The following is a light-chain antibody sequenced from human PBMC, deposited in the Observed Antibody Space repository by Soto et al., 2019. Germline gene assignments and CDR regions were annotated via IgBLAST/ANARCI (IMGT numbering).Light chain of an antibody. V-gene: IGLV1-40*01. J-gene: IGLJ1*01. CDR1: NSNIGAGFA. CDR3: QSYDSSLNAYV. CDR2: GDT. Sequence: QSVLTQPPSVTGAPGQRVTISCTGSNSNIGAGFAVHWYQQFPGRVPKLLIYGDTNRPSGVPDRFSGSKSGTSASLAITGLQAEDEADYYCQSYDSSLNAYVFGSGTKVTVL.